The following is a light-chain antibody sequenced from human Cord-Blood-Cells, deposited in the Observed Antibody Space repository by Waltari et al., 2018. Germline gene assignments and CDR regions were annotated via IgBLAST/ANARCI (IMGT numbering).Light chain of an antibody. CDR3: QQRSNWPPFT. CDR1: QSVSSY. J-gene: IGKJ3*01. CDR2: DAS. Sequence: EIVLTQSPANMSLSPGERATLPCRASQSVSSYLAWSQQKPGQAPRLLIYDASNMATGIPARFSGSGSGTDFTLTISSLEPEDFAVYYCQQRSNWPPFTFGPGTKVDIK. V-gene: IGKV3-11*01.